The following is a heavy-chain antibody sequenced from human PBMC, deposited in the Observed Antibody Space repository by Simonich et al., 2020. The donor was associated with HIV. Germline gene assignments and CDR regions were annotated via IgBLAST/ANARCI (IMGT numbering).Heavy chain of an antibody. Sequence: QVQLQQWGAGLLKPSETLSLTCAVSGGSFSGYYWSWIRQPPGKGLEWIGEINHRGSTNYNPALKSRVTISVDTSKNQFSLKLSSVTAADTAVYYCARRHPTTVTTPYFDYWGQGTLVTVSS. CDR2: INHRGST. CDR1: GGSFSGYY. V-gene: IGHV4-34*01. D-gene: IGHD4-17*01. J-gene: IGHJ4*02. CDR3: ARRHPTTVTTPYFDY.